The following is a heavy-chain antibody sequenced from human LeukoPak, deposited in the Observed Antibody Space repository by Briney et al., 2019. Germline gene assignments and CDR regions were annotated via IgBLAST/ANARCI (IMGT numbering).Heavy chain of an antibody. CDR1: GASLSPSY. CDR3: AKVRGLGWKEALPGYFDQ. D-gene: IGHD3-10*01. J-gene: IGHJ4*02. Sequence: SETLSLTCTVSGASLSPSYWTWVRQPAGKGLEWLGRLYSNGKTYYSPALNSRVTMSLDMPNNSFSLELRSLTAADTAVYYCAKVRGLGWKEALPGYFDQWGQGILVTVSS. CDR2: LYSNGKT. V-gene: IGHV4-4*07.